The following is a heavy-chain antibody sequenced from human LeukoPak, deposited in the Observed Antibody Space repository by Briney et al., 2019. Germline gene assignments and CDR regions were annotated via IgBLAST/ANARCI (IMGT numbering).Heavy chain of an antibody. D-gene: IGHD6-19*01. Sequence: SETLSLTCTVSGGSISSYYWTWIRQPARKGLEWIGRIYTSGSTNYNPSLKSRVTLSVDTSKNQFSLKLTSVTAADTAVYYCARKGISAVAGAFDIWGQGTMVTVSS. CDR2: IYTSGST. CDR1: GGSISSYY. J-gene: IGHJ3*02. CDR3: ARKGISAVAGAFDI. V-gene: IGHV4-4*07.